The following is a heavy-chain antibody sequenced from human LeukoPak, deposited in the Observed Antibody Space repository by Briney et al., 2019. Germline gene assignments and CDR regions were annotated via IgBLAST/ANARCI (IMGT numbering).Heavy chain of an antibody. CDR3: ATGASGYIDY. CDR1: GGTFSSYA. CDR2: IIPIFGTA. V-gene: IGHV1-69*06. J-gene: IGHJ4*02. Sequence: SVKVSCKASGGTFSSYAISWVRQAPGQGLEWMGGIIPIFGTANYAQKFQGRVTITEDTSTDTAYMELSSLRSEDTAVYYCATGASGYIDYWGQGTLVTVSS. D-gene: IGHD1-26*01.